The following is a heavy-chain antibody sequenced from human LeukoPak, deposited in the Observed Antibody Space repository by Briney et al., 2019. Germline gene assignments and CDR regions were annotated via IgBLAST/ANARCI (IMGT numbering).Heavy chain of an antibody. D-gene: IGHD2-15*01. CDR3: ARDRGGYCSGGTCYPGLLSYSMDV. J-gene: IGHJ6*04. Sequence: GGSLRLSCAASGFTFSSYGIHWVRQAPGKGLEWVAVIGHDGSKKYYADSVKGRFTISRDNSKNTLYLHMNSLRVEDTAVYYCARDRGGYCSGGTCYPGLLSYSMDVWGKGTTVTVSS. CDR1: GFTFSSYG. V-gene: IGHV3-33*01. CDR2: IGHDGSKK.